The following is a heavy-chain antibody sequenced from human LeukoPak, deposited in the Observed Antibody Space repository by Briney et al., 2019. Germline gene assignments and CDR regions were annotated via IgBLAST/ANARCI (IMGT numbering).Heavy chain of an antibody. V-gene: IGHV3-73*01. D-gene: IGHD3-22*01. Sequence: PGGSLRLSCAASGFTFSGSAMHWVRQASGKGLEWVGRIRSKANSYATAYAASVRGRFTISRDDSKNTAYLQMNSLRAEDTAVYYCARALWYYYDSSGHYYFDYWGQGTLVTVSS. CDR2: IRSKANSYAT. CDR3: ARALWYYYDSSGHYYFDY. J-gene: IGHJ4*02. CDR1: GFTFSGSA.